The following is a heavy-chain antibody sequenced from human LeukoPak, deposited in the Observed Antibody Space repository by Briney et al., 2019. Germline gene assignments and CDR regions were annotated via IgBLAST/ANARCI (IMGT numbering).Heavy chain of an antibody. V-gene: IGHV4-59*12. CDR1: GGSISSYY. J-gene: IGHJ5*02. CDR3: ARDRYSSGWYGYNWFDP. D-gene: IGHD6-19*01. Sequence: SETLSLTCTVSGGSISSYYWSWIRQPPGKGLEWIGYIYDSGSTNYNPSLKSRVTMSVDTSKNQFSLKLRTVTAADTAMYYCARDRYSSGWYGYNWFDPWGQGTLVTVSS. CDR2: IYDSGST.